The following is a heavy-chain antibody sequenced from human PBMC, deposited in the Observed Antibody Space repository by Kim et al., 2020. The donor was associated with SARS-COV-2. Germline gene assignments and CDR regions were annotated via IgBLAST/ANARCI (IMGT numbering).Heavy chain of an antibody. CDR1: GGSISSGGYY. CDR2: IYYSGST. Sequence: SQTLSLTCTVSGGSISSGGYYWSWIRQHPGKGLEWIGYIYYSGSTYYNPSLKSRVTISVDTSKNQFSLKLSSVTAADTAVYYCARDTYYYGSGSYEPYYYGMDVWGQGTTVTVSS. CDR3: ARDTYYYGSGSYEPYYYGMDV. D-gene: IGHD3-10*01. J-gene: IGHJ6*02. V-gene: IGHV4-31*03.